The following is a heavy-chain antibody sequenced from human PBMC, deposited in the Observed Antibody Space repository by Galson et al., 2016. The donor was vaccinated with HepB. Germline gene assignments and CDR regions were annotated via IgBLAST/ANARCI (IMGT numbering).Heavy chain of an antibody. D-gene: IGHD3-9*01. V-gene: IGHV4-34*01. CDR1: GGSLSGYY. CDR3: ARGHPYYDILTGYEYYFDS. CDR2: INHSGIT. Sequence: SETLSLTCAVSGGSLSGYYWSWICQSPGKGLEWIGEINHSGITNYNPSLKSRVTISGDTSKSHFSLKLSSVTAADTAVYYCARGHPYYDILTGYEYYFDSWGQGTLVAVSS. J-gene: IGHJ4*02.